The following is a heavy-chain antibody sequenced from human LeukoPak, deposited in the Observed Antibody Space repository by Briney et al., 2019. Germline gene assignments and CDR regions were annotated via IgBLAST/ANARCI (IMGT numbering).Heavy chain of an antibody. CDR3: ARDRSSGWYVGNWFDP. V-gene: IGHV1-69*01. D-gene: IGHD6-19*01. CDR2: IIPIFGTA. Sequence: GASVKVSCKASGGTFSSYAISWVRQAPGQGLEWMGGIIPIFGTANYAQKFQGRVTITADESTSTAYMELSSLRSEDTAVYYCARDRSSGWYVGNWFDPWGQGILVTVSS. CDR1: GGTFSSYA. J-gene: IGHJ5*02.